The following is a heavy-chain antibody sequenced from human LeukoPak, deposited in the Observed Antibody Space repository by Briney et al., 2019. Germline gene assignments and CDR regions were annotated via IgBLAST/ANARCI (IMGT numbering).Heavy chain of an antibody. D-gene: IGHD4-17*01. CDR2: IYYSGST. J-gene: IGHJ4*02. CDR3: ASSTETHFAY. Sequence: SETLSLTCTVSGGSISSYYWSWIRQPPGKGLEWIGYIYYSGSTNYNPSLKSRVTISVDTSKNQFSLKLSSVTAADTAAYYCASSTETHFAYWGQGTLVTVSS. V-gene: IGHV4-59*08. CDR1: GGSISSYY.